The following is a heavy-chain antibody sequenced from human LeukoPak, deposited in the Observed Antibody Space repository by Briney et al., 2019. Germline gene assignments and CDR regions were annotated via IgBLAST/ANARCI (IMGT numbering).Heavy chain of an antibody. J-gene: IGHJ5*02. CDR1: GGSISSYY. D-gene: IGHD5-24*01. CDR2: IYTSGST. V-gene: IGHV4-4*07. Sequence: TSETLSLTCTVSGGSISSYYWSWIRQPAGKGLEWIGRIYTSGSTNYNPSLKSRVTISVDTSKNRFSLKVSSVTAADTAVYYCARHTAEKYNWFDRWGQGTLVTVSS. CDR3: ARHTAEKYNWFDR.